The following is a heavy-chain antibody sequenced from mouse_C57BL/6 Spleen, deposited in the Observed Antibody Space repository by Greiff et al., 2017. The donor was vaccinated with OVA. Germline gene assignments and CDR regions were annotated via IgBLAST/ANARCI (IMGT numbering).Heavy chain of an antibody. D-gene: IGHD4-1*02. Sequence: QVQLKQSGPELVKPGASVKISCKASGYAFSSSWMNWVKQRPGKGLEWIGRIYPGDGDTNYNGKFKGKATLTADKSSSTAYMQLSSLTSEDSAVYFCARAGPTGTGDYWGQGTTLTVSS. CDR1: GYAFSSSW. CDR3: ARAGPTGTGDY. V-gene: IGHV1-82*01. CDR2: IYPGDGDT. J-gene: IGHJ2*01.